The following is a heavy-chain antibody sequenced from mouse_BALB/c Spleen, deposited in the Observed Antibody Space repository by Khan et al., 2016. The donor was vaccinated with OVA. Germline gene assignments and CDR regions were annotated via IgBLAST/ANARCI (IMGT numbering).Heavy chain of an antibody. CDR2: VSAGGSYT. CDR1: GFTFSTYG. J-gene: IGHJ3*01. D-gene: IGHD1-1*01. Sequence: EVELVESGGDLVKPGGSLKLSCAASGFTFSTYGMSWVRQTPDKRLEWVATVSAGGSYTYYPDSVTGRFTISRDNAKHTLYLKMSGLQSDDTAMFYCTRLSYYYDSEGFAYWGQGTLVTVSA. V-gene: IGHV5-6*01. CDR3: TRLSYYYDSEGFAY.